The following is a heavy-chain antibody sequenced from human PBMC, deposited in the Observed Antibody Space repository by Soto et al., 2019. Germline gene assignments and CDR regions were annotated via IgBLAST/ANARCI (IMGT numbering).Heavy chain of an antibody. CDR3: ARDRTGEAPMDV. CDR1: GFTFSSYS. CDR2: ISSSSSYI. Sequence: GGSLRLSCAASGFTFSSYSMNWVRQAPGKGLEWVSSISSSSSYIYYADSVKGRFTISRDNAKNSLYLQMNSLRAEDTAVYYCARDRTGEAPMDVWGQGTTVTVSS. J-gene: IGHJ6*02. V-gene: IGHV3-21*01.